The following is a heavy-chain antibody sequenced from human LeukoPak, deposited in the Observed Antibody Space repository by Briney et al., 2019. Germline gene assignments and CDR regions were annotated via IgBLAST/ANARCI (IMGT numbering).Heavy chain of an antibody. J-gene: IGHJ4*02. D-gene: IGHD2-15*01. CDR3: ASGYCSGGSCLGLDY. CDR1: GGSISSGGYS. V-gene: IGHV4-30-2*01. Sequence: PSQTLSLTCAVSGGSISSGGYSWSWIRQPPGKGLEWIGYIYHSGSTYYNPSLKSRVTISVDRSKNQFSLKLSSVIAADTAVYYCASGYCSGGSCLGLDYWGQGTLVTVSS. CDR2: IYHSGST.